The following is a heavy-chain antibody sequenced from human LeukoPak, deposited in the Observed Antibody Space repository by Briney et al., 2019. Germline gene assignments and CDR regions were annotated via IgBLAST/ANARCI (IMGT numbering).Heavy chain of an antibody. CDR1: GGTFSSYA. V-gene: IGHV1-18*01. D-gene: IGHD3-22*01. CDR3: AREYYYDSSGYPTEYFQH. J-gene: IGHJ1*01. CDR2: ISAYNGNT. Sequence: ASVKVSCKASGGTFSSYAISWVRQAPGQGLEWMGWISAYNGNTNYAQKLQGRVTMTTDTSTSTAYMELRSLRSDDTAVYYCAREYYYDSSGYPTEYFQHWGQGTLVTVSS.